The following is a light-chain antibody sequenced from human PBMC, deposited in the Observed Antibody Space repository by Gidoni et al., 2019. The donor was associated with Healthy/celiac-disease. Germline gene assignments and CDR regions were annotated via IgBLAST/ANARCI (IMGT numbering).Light chain of an antibody. CDR2: GTS. CDR3: QQYGSSPMYT. J-gene: IGKJ2*01. V-gene: IGKV3-20*01. CDR1: QSVSSSY. Sequence: EIVLTQSPGTLSLSPGERATLSCRASQSVSSSYLAWYQQKPGQAPSLLIYGTSSRATGIPVRFSGSGSGTDFTLTISRLEPEDFAVYYCQQYGSSPMYTFGQGTKLEIK.